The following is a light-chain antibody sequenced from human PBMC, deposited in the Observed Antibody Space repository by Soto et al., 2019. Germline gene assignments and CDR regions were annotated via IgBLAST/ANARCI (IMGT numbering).Light chain of an antibody. V-gene: IGLV6-57*02. Sequence: NFMLTQPHSVSASPGKTVTISCTGSSGSIASNYVQWYQQRPGSAHTTVIYADDQRPSGVPDRFSGSIDSSSNSASLTISGLRTEDEADYYCQSYDSSNVVFGGGTKLTAL. CDR3: QSYDSSNVV. J-gene: IGLJ2*01. CDR1: SGSIASNY. CDR2: ADD.